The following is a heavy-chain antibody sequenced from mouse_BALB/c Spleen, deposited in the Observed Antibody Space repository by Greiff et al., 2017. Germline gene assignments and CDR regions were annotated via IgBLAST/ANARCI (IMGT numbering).Heavy chain of an antibody. CDR1: GFTFSSYG. J-gene: IGHJ2*01. CDR3: LRYDSYYFDY. CDR2: ISSGGSYT. V-gene: IGHV5-6*02. D-gene: IGHD2-14*01. Sequence: EVMLVESGGDLVKPGGSLKLSCAASGFTFSSYGMSWVRQTPDKRLEWVATISSGGSYTYYPDSVKGRFTISRDNAKNTLYLQMSSLKSEDTAMYYCLRYDSYYFDYWGQGTTLTVSS.